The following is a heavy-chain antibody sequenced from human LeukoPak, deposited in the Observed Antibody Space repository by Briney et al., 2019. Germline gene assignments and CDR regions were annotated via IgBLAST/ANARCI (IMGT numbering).Heavy chain of an antibody. V-gene: IGHV4-61*02. J-gene: IGHJ5*02. Sequence: PSETLSLTCTVSGVSISSGSYYWTWIRQPAGKGLEWIGRLHTSGSTNYNPSLKSRVTISVDTSKNQFSLKLSSVTAADTAVYYCARQKFTLTGYYHSWFDPWGQGTLVTVSS. CDR1: GVSISSGSYY. D-gene: IGHD3-9*01. CDR3: ARQKFTLTGYYHSWFDP. CDR2: LHTSGST.